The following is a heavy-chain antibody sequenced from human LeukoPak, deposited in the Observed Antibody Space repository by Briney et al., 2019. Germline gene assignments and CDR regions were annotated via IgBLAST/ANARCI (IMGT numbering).Heavy chain of an antibody. J-gene: IGHJ4*02. D-gene: IGHD3-16*01. CDR2: IYYSGRT. V-gene: IGHV4-59*01. CDR3: ARSRGWGSYYFGY. CDR1: GGSITSDY. Sequence: SETLSLTCTVSGGSITSDYWSWIRQPPGKGLEWIGDIYYSGRTNYNPSLKSRVTISVDRSKNQFSLKLTSVTAADTAVYYCARSRGWGSYYFGYWGQGTLVTVSS.